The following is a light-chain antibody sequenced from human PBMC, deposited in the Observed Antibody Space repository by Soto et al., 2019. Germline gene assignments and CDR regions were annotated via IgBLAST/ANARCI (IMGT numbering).Light chain of an antibody. V-gene: IGKV1-13*02. CDR2: ETS. J-gene: IGKJ4*01. Sequence: AIQLTQSPSSLSASVGDRVTLTCRASQDINNGVAWYQQKPGQTTKLLIYETSNLARGVSLRFSDSGSGTQVTLTIDSLQPEEFATYHCQQFSSYTLTFGGGTNV. CDR3: QQFSSYTLT. CDR1: QDINNG.